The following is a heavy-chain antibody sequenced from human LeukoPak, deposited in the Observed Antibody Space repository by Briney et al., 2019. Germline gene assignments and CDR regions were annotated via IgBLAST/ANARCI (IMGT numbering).Heavy chain of an antibody. CDR3: AKERGRRYDSGSFDY. Sequence: PGGPLRLSCAASGFTFSSYAMSWVRQAPWKGLEWVSAISGSGGSTYYADSVKGRFTISRDNSKNTLYLQMNSLRAEDTAVYYCAKERGRRYDSGSFDYWGQGTLVTVSS. V-gene: IGHV3-23*01. J-gene: IGHJ4*02. CDR1: GFTFSSYA. D-gene: IGHD3-10*01. CDR2: ISGSGGST.